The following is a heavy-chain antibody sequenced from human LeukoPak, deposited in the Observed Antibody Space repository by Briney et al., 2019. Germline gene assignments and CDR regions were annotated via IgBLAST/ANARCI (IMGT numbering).Heavy chain of an antibody. D-gene: IGHD3-3*01. J-gene: IGHJ4*02. CDR3: ARGQVLRSAYYFDY. Sequence: SETLSLTCAVYGGSFSGYYWSWIRQPPGKGLEWIGEINHSRSTNYNPSLKSRVTISVDTSKNQFSLKLSSVTAADTAVYYCARGQVLRSAYYFDYWGQGTLVTVSS. CDR2: INHSRST. CDR1: GGSFSGYY. V-gene: IGHV4-34*01.